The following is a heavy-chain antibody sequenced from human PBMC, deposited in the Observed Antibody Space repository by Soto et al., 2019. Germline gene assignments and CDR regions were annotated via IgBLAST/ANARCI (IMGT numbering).Heavy chain of an antibody. V-gene: IGHV3-15*01. CDR3: TTPNMTQAN. Sequence: EVQLVESGGGLVKPGGSLRLSCAASGFTFSNAWMIWVRQAPGKGLEWVGRIKIKTDGGTTDYAAPVKGRFTISRDDSKNTLYLQMNSLKTEDTAVYYCTTPNMTQANWGQGTLVTVSS. CDR1: GFTFSNAW. J-gene: IGHJ4*02. CDR2: IKIKTDGGTT.